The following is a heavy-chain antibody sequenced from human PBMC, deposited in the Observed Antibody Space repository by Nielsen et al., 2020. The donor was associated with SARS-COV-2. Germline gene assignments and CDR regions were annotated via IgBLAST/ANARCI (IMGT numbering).Heavy chain of an antibody. CDR2: MNPKSGYT. V-gene: IGHV1-8*01. J-gene: IGHJ5*02. CDR3: ARGLAIGATPLNP. D-gene: IGHD2-15*01. Sequence: GESLKISCKASGYTFTTYDLNWVRQATGQGLEWMGWMNPKSGYTAYAQQFQGRVTMTRNTSISTAYLELSRLRSDDTAMYYCARGLAIGATPLNPWGQGTLVTVSS. CDR1: GYTFTTYD.